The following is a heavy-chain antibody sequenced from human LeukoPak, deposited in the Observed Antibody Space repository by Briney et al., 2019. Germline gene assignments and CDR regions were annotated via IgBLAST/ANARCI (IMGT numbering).Heavy chain of an antibody. Sequence: GGSLRLSCAASGFTFSSYSMNWVRQAPGKGLEWVSSISSSSSYIYYADSVKGRFTISRDNAKNSLCLQMNSLRAEDTAVYYCARGRSIAAAVDYWGQGTLVTVSS. D-gene: IGHD6-13*01. CDR2: ISSSSSYI. V-gene: IGHV3-21*01. CDR3: ARGRSIAAAVDY. CDR1: GFTFSSYS. J-gene: IGHJ4*02.